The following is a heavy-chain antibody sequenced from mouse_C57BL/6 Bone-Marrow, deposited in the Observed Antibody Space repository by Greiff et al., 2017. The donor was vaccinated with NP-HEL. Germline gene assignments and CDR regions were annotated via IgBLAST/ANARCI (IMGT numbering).Heavy chain of an antibody. CDR3: ARKWVITTALYFDV. D-gene: IGHD1-2*01. CDR2: INPSNGGT. Sequence: QVQLQQPGTELVKPGASVKLSCKASGYTFTSYWMHWVKQRPGQGLEWIGNINPSNGGTNYNEKFKSKATLTVDKSSSTAYMQLSSLTSEDSAVYYCARKWVITTALYFDVWGTGTTVTVSS. V-gene: IGHV1-53*01. CDR1: GYTFTSYW. J-gene: IGHJ1*03.